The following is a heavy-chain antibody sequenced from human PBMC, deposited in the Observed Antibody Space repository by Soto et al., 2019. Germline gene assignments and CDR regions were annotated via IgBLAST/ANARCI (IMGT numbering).Heavy chain of an antibody. D-gene: IGHD5-18*01. CDR1: GGTFSSYA. V-gene: IGHV1-69*13. Sequence: ASGKCSFKASGGTFSSYAISCVRQAPGQGLEWMGGIIPIFGTENYAQKFQGRVTITADESTSTAYLELSSLRSEDTAVYYCASSVDTAMGFDYWGQGTLVTASS. CDR3: ASSVDTAMGFDY. J-gene: IGHJ4*02. CDR2: IIPIFGTE.